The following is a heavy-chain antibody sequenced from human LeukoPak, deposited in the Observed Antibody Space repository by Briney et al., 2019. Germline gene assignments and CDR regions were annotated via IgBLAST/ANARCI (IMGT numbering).Heavy chain of an antibody. CDR2: IYHSGST. CDR3: ARERVTYYYGSGSYYNWLDP. Sequence: SETLSLTCAVSGGSISSGGYSWSWIRQPPGKGLEWIGYIYHSGSTYYNPSLKSRVTISVDRSKNQFSLKLSSVTAADTAVYYCARERVTYYYGSGSYYNWLDPWGQGTLVTVSS. D-gene: IGHD3-10*01. V-gene: IGHV4-30-2*01. CDR1: GGSISSGGYS. J-gene: IGHJ5*02.